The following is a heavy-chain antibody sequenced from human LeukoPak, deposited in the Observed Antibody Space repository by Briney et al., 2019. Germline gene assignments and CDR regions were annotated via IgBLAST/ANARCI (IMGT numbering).Heavy chain of an antibody. Sequence: GESLKISCKVSGYSFTNYWIGWVRQMPGKGLEWMGIIYPGDSGTRYSPSFQGQVTISADKSISTAYLQWSSLKASDTAMYYCARLAGDGYNSLAWDNGFDPWGQGTLVTVSS. V-gene: IGHV5-51*01. CDR2: IYPGDSGT. CDR3: ARLAGDGYNSLAWDNGFDP. J-gene: IGHJ5*02. CDR1: GYSFTNYW. D-gene: IGHD5-24*01.